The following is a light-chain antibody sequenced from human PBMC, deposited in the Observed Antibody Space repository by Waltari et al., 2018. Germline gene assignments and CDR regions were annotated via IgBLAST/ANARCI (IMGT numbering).Light chain of an antibody. CDR2: DTS. V-gene: IGLV7-46*01. CDR1: TGAVTSGHY. J-gene: IGLJ2*01. Sequence: QAVVTQEPSLTVSPGGTVTLTCASSTGAVTSGHYPYWFQQKPGQAPRPLIYDTSNKHSWTPARFPGSLLGGKAALTLSGAQPEDEADYYCLLSYSGARPVVFGGGTKLTVL. CDR3: LLSYSGARPVV.